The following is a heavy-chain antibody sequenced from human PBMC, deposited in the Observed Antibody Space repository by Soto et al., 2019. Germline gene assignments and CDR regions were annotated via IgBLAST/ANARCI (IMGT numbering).Heavy chain of an antibody. Sequence: EVQLLESGGGLVQPGGSLRLSCAASGFTFSSYAMSWVRQAPGKGLEWVLAISGSGGSTYYADSVQGRITISRDNSKNPLYLQMNSLRAEDTAVYYCAKDPVDIVVVPAAMQFDYWGQGPLVTVSS. CDR1: GFTFSSYA. V-gene: IGHV3-23*01. J-gene: IGHJ4*02. CDR3: AKDPVDIVVVPAAMQFDY. D-gene: IGHD2-2*03. CDR2: ISGSGGST.